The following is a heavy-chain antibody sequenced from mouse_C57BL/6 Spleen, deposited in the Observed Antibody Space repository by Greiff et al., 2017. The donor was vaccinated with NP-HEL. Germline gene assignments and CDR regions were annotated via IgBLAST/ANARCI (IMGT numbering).Heavy chain of an antibody. CDR2: IDPSDSYT. J-gene: IGHJ2*01. D-gene: IGHD4-1*01. CDR3: ARWDWDGFDY. Sequence: QVQLQQPGAELVKPGASVKLSCKASGYTFTSYWMQWVKQRPGQGLEWIGEIDPSDSYTNYNQKFKGKATLTVDTSSSTAYMQLSSLTSEDSAVYYCARWDWDGFDYWGQGTTPTVSS. CDR1: GYTFTSYW. V-gene: IGHV1-50*01.